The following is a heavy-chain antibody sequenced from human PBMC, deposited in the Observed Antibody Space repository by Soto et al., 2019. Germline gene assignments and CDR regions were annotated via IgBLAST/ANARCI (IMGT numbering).Heavy chain of an antibody. Sequence: SETLSLTCTVSGGSISSYYWSWIRQPPGKGLEWIGYIYYSGSTNYNPSLKSRVTISVDTSKNQFSLKLSSVTAADTAVYDWARDMGASVDTAMVDAFDIWGQGTMVTVSS. J-gene: IGHJ3*02. V-gene: IGHV4-59*01. CDR2: IYYSGST. CDR3: ARDMGASVDTAMVDAFDI. CDR1: GGSISSYY. D-gene: IGHD5-18*01.